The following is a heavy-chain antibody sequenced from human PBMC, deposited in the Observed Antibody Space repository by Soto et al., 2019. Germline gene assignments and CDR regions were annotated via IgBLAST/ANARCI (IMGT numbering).Heavy chain of an antibody. D-gene: IGHD3-22*01. CDR3: AKKNSDSSDYYYGMDV. V-gene: IGHV3-23*01. CDR2: ISGSGGST. Sequence: PGGSLRLSCAASGFTFSSYAMRWVRLAPGKGLEWVSSISGSGGSTYYADSVKGRFTISRDNSKNTLYLQMNSLRAEDTAVYYCAKKNSDSSDYYYGMDVWGQGTTVTVSS. CDR1: GFTFSSYA. J-gene: IGHJ6*02.